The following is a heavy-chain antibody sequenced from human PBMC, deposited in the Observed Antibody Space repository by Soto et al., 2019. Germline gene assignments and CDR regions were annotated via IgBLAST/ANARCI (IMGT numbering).Heavy chain of an antibody. CDR1: GGTFSSYG. CDR2: IIPIFGTT. D-gene: IGHD3-22*01. CDR3: ARVLHSSGYYFDGYFNL. V-gene: IGHV1-69*12. Sequence: QVQLVQSGAEVKKPGSSVKVSCKASGGTFSSYGIAWVRQAPGQGLEWMGGIIPIFGTTNYAQKFQGRVTITADDSTSTADMEVSILRSEDTAVYYCARVLHSSGYYFDGYFNLWGRGTLVTVSS. J-gene: IGHJ2*01.